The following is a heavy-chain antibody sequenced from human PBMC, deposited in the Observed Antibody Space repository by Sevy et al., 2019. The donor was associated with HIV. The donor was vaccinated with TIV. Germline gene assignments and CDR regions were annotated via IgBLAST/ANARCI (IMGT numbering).Heavy chain of an antibody. CDR1: GFNFGDYI. Sequence: SLRLSCRGSGFNFGDYIMSWFRQAPGKGLDWVGFIRNKTYGETREYAASVKGRVTISRDDSKGIAYLQMNSLKTEDTARYYCTRAMYYYDSGSYYGMDVWGQGTTVTVSS. V-gene: IGHV3-49*03. J-gene: IGHJ6*02. D-gene: IGHD3-10*01. CDR3: TRAMYYYDSGSYYGMDV. CDR2: IRNKTYGETR.